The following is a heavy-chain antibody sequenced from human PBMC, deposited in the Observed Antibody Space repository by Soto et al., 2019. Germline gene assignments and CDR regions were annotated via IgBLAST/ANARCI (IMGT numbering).Heavy chain of an antibody. Sequence: GXSLRLSCAASGFTLSDVWLNWFRQAPVKGLEWVAIIKQDGSDKYYVDSVKGRFTISRDNAKNSLYLQMNSLRTEDAAVYYCARNRDYAFDYWGRGTLVTVSS. CDR3: ARNRDYAFDY. CDR1: GFTLSDVW. CDR2: IKQDGSDK. D-gene: IGHD4-17*01. J-gene: IGHJ4*02. V-gene: IGHV3-7*01.